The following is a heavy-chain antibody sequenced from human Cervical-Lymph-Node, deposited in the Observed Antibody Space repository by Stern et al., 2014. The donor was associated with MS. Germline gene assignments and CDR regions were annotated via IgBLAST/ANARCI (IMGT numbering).Heavy chain of an antibody. Sequence: QVQLQESGPGLVKPSETLSLTCTVSGGSISSYHWTWIRQPPGQGLEWIGYINYSGRNNYNPSLESRVTISVDTSKNQFSLNLSSVTAAVTAVYYCARERRRFSEWLTDGMDVWGQGTTVTVSS. V-gene: IGHV4-59*01. D-gene: IGHD3-3*01. CDR1: GGSISSYH. CDR2: INYSGRN. CDR3: ARERRRFSEWLTDGMDV. J-gene: IGHJ6*02.